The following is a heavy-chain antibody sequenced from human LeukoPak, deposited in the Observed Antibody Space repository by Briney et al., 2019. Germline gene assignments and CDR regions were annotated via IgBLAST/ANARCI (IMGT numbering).Heavy chain of an antibody. D-gene: IGHD6-13*01. V-gene: IGHV4-34*01. CDR1: GGSFSGYY. CDR3: ARCRSILLGYSSSWYQAFYFDY. Sequence: PSETLSLTCAVYGGSFSGYYWSWIRRPPGKGLEWIGEINHSGSTNYNPSLKSRVTISVDTSKNQFSLKLSSVTAADTAVYYCARCRSILLGYSSSWYQAFYFDYWGQGTLVTVSS. J-gene: IGHJ4*02. CDR2: INHSGST.